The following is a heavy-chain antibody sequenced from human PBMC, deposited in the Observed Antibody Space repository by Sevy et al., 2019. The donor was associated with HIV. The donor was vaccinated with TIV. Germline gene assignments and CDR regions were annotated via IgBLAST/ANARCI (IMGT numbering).Heavy chain of an antibody. CDR2: ISGGGGDT. Sequence: GGSLRLSCEASGFTFSSNAMSWVRQAPGKGLEWVSGISGGGGDTFYADSVKGRFTISRDNSKNTLYLQMNTLRVEDTAVYYWAKDRRARGEIFPGTPLDYWGQGTLVTVSS. CDR1: GFTFSSNA. CDR3: AKDRRARGEIFPGTPLDY. V-gene: IGHV3-23*01. D-gene: IGHD3-10*01. J-gene: IGHJ4*02.